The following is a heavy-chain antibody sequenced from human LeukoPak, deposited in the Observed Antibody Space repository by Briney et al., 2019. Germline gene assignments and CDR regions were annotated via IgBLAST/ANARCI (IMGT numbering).Heavy chain of an antibody. CDR2: ISAYNGNT. J-gene: IGHJ5*02. D-gene: IGHD6-13*01. CDR1: GYTFTSYG. CDR3: AREIAAAGGRESSHWFDP. Sequence: GASVKVSCKASGYTFTSYGISWVRQAPGQGLEWMGWISAYNGNTNYAQKLQGRVTMTTDTSTSTAYMELRSLRSDDTALYYCAREIAAAGGRESSHWFDPWGQGTLVTVSS. V-gene: IGHV1-18*01.